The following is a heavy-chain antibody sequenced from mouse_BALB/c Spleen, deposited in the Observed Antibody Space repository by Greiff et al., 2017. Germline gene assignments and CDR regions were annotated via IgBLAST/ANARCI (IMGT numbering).Heavy chain of an antibody. CDR3: ARGLTGGSSWAY. CDR2: ISSGGST. Sequence: EVQGVESGGGLVKPGGSLKLSCAASGFTFSSYAMSWVRQTPEKRLEWVASISSGGSTYYPDSVKGRFTISRDNARNILYLQMSSLRSEDTAMYYCARGLTGGSSWAYWGQGTLVTVSA. CDR1: GFTFSSYA. J-gene: IGHJ3*01. D-gene: IGHD1-1*01. V-gene: IGHV5-6-5*01.